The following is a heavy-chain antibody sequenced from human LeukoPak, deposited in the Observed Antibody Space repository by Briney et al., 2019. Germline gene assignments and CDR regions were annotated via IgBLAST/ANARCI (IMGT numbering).Heavy chain of an antibody. D-gene: IGHD3-10*01. V-gene: IGHV3-7*01. Sequence: GGSLRLSCAASGFTFSSYAMSWVRQTPGKGLEWVANIKQDGSEKSSVDSVKGRFTISRDNAKNSLYVQMNSLRVEDTAVYYCAREGPGGFDIWGQGTMVTVSS. CDR1: GFTFSSYA. CDR3: AREGPGGFDI. CDR2: IKQDGSEK. J-gene: IGHJ3*02.